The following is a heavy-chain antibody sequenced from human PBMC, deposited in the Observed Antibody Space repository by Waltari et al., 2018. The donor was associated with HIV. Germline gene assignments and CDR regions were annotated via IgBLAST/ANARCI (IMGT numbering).Heavy chain of an antibody. J-gene: IGHJ6*02. CDR1: GFTFSSYS. CDR3: AVVVVAANYYYYYGMDV. D-gene: IGHD2-15*01. CDR2: ISSSSSYI. V-gene: IGHV3-21*01. Sequence: EVQLVESGGGLVKPGGSLRLSCAASGFTFSSYSMNWVRQAPGKGLEWVSSISSSSSYIYYADSVKGRFTISRDNAKNSLYLQMNSLRAEDTAVYYCAVVVVAANYYYYYGMDVWGQGTTVTVSS.